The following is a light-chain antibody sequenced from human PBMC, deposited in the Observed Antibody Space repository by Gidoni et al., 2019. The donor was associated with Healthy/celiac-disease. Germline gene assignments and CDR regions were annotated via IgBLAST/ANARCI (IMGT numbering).Light chain of an antibody. CDR1: QSVSSY. CDR2: DAS. Sequence: EFFLTHSPATLSLSPGERAPLPCRASQSVSSYLAWYQQKPGQSPRLLIYDASNRATGIPARFSGSGSGTDFTLTISSLEPEDFAVYYCQQRSNWPPALTFGGGTKVEIK. CDR3: QQRSNWPPALT. V-gene: IGKV3-11*01. J-gene: IGKJ4*01.